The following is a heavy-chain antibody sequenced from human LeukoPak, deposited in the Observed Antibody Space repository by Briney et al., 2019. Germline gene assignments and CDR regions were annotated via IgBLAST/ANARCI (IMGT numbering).Heavy chain of an antibody. D-gene: IGHD6-13*01. CDR3: ARELTAAGPGWFDP. V-gene: IGHV3-48*03. Sequence: PGGPLRLSCAASGFTFSNYEMNWVRQAPGKGLEWVSYISSSGSTTYYADSVKGRFTISRDNAKNSLYLQMYSLRAEDTAVYYCARELTAAGPGWFDPWGQGTLVTVSS. J-gene: IGHJ5*02. CDR1: GFTFSNYE. CDR2: ISSSGSTT.